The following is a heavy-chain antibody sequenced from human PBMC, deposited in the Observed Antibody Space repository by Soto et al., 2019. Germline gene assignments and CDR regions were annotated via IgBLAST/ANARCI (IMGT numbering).Heavy chain of an antibody. CDR3: ASPDLNSGYGFDY. CDR2: INHSGST. CDR1: GGSFSGYY. Sequence: SETLSLTCAVYGGSFSGYYWSWIRQPPGKGLEWIGEINHSGSTNYNPSLKSRVTISVDTSKNQFSLKLSSVTATDTAVYYCASPDLNSGYGFDYWGQGTLVTVSS. D-gene: IGHD5-12*01. J-gene: IGHJ4*02. V-gene: IGHV4-34*01.